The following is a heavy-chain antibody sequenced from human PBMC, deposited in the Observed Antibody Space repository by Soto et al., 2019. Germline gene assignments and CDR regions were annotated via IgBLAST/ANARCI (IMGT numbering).Heavy chain of an antibody. CDR1: GGSIRSGDYY. Sequence: SETLSLTCTVSGGSIRSGDYYWNWIRQPPGKGLEWIGEINYSGSTNYNPSLKSRVTISVDTSKNQFSLKLSSVTAADTAVYYCASSSPRVDVWGKGTTVTVSS. J-gene: IGHJ6*04. D-gene: IGHD6-6*01. CDR2: INYSGST. CDR3: ASSSPRVDV. V-gene: IGHV4-39*07.